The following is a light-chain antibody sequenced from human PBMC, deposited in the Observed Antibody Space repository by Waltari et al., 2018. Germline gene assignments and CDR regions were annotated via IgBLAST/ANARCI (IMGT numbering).Light chain of an antibody. V-gene: IGKV1-12*01. CDR3: QQSVSLPGT. J-gene: IGKJ1*01. Sequence: DIELTQSPGSVSASVGDRATIPCWASQDISSWLAWYQQKPGKAPKFLIYHASNLDSGVPYRFSGTGSGTDFSLTISRLEPEDFATYYCQQSVSLPGTFGRGTKVVIK. CDR1: QDISSW. CDR2: HAS.